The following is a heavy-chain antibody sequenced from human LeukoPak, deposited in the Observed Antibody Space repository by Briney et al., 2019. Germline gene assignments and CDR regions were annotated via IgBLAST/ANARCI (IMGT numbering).Heavy chain of an antibody. J-gene: IGHJ4*02. CDR1: GGSISSYY. CDR3: ARHDSSGYYRFDY. Sequence: SETLSLTCTVSGGSISSYYWSWIRQPPGKGLEWIGYIYYSGSTNYNPSLKSRVTISVDTSKNQFSLELSSVTAADTAVYYCARHDSSGYYRFDYWGQGTLVTVSS. D-gene: IGHD3-22*01. V-gene: IGHV4-59*08. CDR2: IYYSGST.